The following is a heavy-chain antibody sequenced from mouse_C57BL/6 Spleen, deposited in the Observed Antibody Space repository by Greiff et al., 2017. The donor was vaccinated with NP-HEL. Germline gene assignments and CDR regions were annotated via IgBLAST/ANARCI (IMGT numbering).Heavy chain of an antibody. CDR1: GFTFSSYA. J-gene: IGHJ2*01. Sequence: EVKVVESGGGLVKPGGSLKLSCAASGFTFSSYAMSWVRQTPEKRLEWVATISDGGSYTYYPDNVKGRFTISRDNAKNNLYLQMSHLKSEDTAMYYCAREGVTTVVATNFDYWGQGTTLTVSS. CDR2: ISDGGSYT. CDR3: AREGVTTVVATNFDY. V-gene: IGHV5-4*01. D-gene: IGHD1-1*01.